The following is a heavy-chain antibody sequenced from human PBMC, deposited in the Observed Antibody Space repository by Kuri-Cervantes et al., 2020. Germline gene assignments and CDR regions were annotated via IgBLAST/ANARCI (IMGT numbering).Heavy chain of an antibody. V-gene: IGHV4-61*01. CDR2: IYTSGST. CDR3: ATFAGGVDY. D-gene: IGHD3-10*01. CDR1: GGSVSSDNYY. Sequence: SETLSLTCTVSGGSVSSDNYYWSWIRQPPGKGLEWIGRIYTSGSTNYNPSLKSRVTISVDKSKNQFSLKLSSVTAADTAVYYCATFAGGVDYWGQGTLVTVSS. J-gene: IGHJ4*02.